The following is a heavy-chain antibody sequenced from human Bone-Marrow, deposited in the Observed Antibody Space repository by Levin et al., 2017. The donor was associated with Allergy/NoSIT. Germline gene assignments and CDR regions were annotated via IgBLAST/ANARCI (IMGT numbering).Heavy chain of an antibody. CDR1: GFTFGNFG. V-gene: IGHV3-23*01. CDR2: ISVSGETT. Sequence: GGSLRLSCTGSGFTFGNFGMSWVRQAPGKGLEWVSGISVSGETTYYGDSVKGRFTISRDNSKNTVYLQMNSLGAEDTALYYCAKDLVVRTTVDRQLDSWGQGTLVTVTS. J-gene: IGHJ5*01. CDR3: AKDLVVRTTVDRQLDS. D-gene: IGHD1-1*01.